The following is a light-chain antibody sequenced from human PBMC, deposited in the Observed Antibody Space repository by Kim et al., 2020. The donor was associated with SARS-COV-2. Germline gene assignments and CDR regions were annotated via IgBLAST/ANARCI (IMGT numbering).Light chain of an antibody. Sequence: PASISCRSSQSLVYSDGNIYLNWCHKRPGQSPRSLIYKVSNRDYGVPDRFRGSGSGSDFTLQISRVEAENVGVYYCMQGTNGPFTFGPETKMDIK. CDR2: KVS. CDR3: MQGTNGPFT. V-gene: IGKV2-30*01. CDR1: QSLVYSDGNIY. J-gene: IGKJ3*01.